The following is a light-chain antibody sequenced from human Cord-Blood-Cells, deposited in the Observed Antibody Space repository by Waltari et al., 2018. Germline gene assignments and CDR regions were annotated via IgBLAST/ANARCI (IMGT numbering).Light chain of an antibody. CDR3: MQGTHWPWT. J-gene: IGKJ1*01. V-gene: IGKV2-30*01. CDR2: KVS. Sequence: DVVMTQSLLSLPVTLGQPASISCRSSQSLVYSDGNTYLNRFQQRPGQSPRRLIYKVSNRDSGVPDRFSGSGSGTDFTLKISRVEAEDVGVYYCMQGTHWPWTFGQGTKVEIK. CDR1: QSLVYSDGNTY.